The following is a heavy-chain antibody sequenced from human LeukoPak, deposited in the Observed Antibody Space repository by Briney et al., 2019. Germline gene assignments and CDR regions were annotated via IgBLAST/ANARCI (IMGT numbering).Heavy chain of an antibody. D-gene: IGHD3-22*01. Sequence: ASVKVSCKASGGTFSSYAISWVRQAPGQGLEWMGGIIPIFGTANYAQKFQGRVTITADKSTSTAYMELSSLRSEDTAVYYCARVYYDSSEFDYWGQGTLVTVSS. CDR2: IIPIFGTA. J-gene: IGHJ4*02. V-gene: IGHV1-69*06. CDR3: ARVYYDSSEFDY. CDR1: GGTFSSYA.